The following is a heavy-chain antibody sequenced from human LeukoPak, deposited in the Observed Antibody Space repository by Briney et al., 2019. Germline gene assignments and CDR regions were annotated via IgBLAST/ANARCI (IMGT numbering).Heavy chain of an antibody. J-gene: IGHJ4*02. D-gene: IGHD4-11*01. CDR3: AGTTDYSSFLAF. CDR1: GFTFSSYG. CDR2: IRYDGSNK. V-gene: IGHV3-30*02. Sequence: PGGSLRLSCAASGFTFSSYGMHWVRQAPGKGLEWVAFIRYDGSNKYYADSVKGRFTISRDNSKNTLYLQMNSLRAEDTAEYFCAGTTDYSSFLAFWGQGTLVTVSS.